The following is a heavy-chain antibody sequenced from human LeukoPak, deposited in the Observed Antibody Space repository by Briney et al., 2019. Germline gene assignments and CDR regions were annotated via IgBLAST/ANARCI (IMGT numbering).Heavy chain of an antibody. D-gene: IGHD4-17*01. CDR2: IWYDGSNK. CDR1: GFTFSSYS. CDR3: AKDFWTTVTTSLDY. V-gene: IGHV3-33*06. J-gene: IGHJ4*02. Sequence: GGSLRLSCAASGFTFSSYSMNWVRQAPGKGLEWVAVIWYDGSNKYYADSVKGRFTISRDNSKNTLYLQMNSLRAEDTAVYYCAKDFWTTVTTSLDYWGQGTLVTVSS.